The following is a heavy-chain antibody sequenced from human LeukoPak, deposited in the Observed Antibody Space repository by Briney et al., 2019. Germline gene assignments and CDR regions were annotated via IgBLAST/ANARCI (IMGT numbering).Heavy chain of an antibody. CDR3: AKGSSGYSGYAALAGY. D-gene: IGHD5-12*01. V-gene: IGHV3-23*01. CDR1: GFTFSSYA. J-gene: IGHJ4*02. CDR2: ISGSGGST. Sequence: GGSLRLSCAASGFTFSSYAMSWVRQAPGKGLEWVSAISGSGGSTYYADSVKGRFTISRDNSKNTLYLQMNSLRAEDTAVYYRAKGSSGYSGYAALAGYWGQGTLVTVSS.